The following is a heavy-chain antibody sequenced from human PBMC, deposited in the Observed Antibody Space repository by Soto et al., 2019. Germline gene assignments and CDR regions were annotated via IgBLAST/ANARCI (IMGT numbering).Heavy chain of an antibody. Sequence: EVHLVESGGGLVKPGGSLRLSCAVSGFTFSSCTMNWVRQAPGKGLEWVSSISPSSGHIYYAESVKGRFTISRDNAKNTLFLQMSSLRGEDTGVYYCSFCSGGACHDSYGMEVWGSGMTVTVSP. CDR3: SFCSGGACHDSYGMEV. D-gene: IGHD2-15*01. CDR2: ISPSSGHI. V-gene: IGHV3-21*06. J-gene: IGHJ6*04. CDR1: GFTFSSCT.